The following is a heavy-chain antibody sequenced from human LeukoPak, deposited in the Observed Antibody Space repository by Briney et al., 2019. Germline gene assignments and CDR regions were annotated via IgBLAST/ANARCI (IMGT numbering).Heavy chain of an antibody. Sequence: SETLSLTCTVSGGSFSIYYWTWLRQPAGKGLEWIGRIYTSGSTNYNPSLKSRVTISVDTSKKQFSLKLSSVTAADTAVYYCARVRGSSGSYEYYHYMDVWGKGTTVTISS. D-gene: IGHD1-26*01. CDR1: GGSFSIYY. CDR2: IYTSGST. V-gene: IGHV4-4*07. CDR3: ARVRGSSGSYEYYHYMDV. J-gene: IGHJ6*03.